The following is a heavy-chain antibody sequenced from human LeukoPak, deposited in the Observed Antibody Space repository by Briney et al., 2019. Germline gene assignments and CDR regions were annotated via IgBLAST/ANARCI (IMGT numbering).Heavy chain of an antibody. CDR2: ISDSDGST. J-gene: IGHJ6*02. CDR1: GFTFSSYP. Sequence: GGSLRLSCAASGFTFSSYPMSWVRQAPGKGLEWVSAISDSDGSTYYADSVKGRFTISRDNSKNTLYLQMNSLRAEDTAVYYCARDLDYCSGGSCYLDYYYYGMDVWGQGTTVTVSS. V-gene: IGHV3-23*01. D-gene: IGHD2-15*01. CDR3: ARDLDYCSGGSCYLDYYYYGMDV.